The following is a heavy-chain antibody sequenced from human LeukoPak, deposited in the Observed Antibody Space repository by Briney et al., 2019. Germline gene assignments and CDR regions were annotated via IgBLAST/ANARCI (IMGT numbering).Heavy chain of an antibody. D-gene: IGHD5-24*01. CDR1: GFTFSSYS. CDR2: ISSSSSYI. J-gene: IGHJ3*02. Sequence: PGGSVRLSCAASGFTFSSYSMNWVRQAPGKGLEWVSSISSSSSYIYYADSVKGRFTISRDNAKNSLYLQMSSLRAEDTAVYYCARSDGTGALDIWGQGTMVTVSS. CDR3: ARSDGTGALDI. V-gene: IGHV3-21*01.